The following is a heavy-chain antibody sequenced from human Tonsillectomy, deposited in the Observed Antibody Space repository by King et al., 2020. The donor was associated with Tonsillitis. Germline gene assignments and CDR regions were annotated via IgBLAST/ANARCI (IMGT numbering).Heavy chain of an antibody. J-gene: IGHJ4*02. Sequence: VQLVESGGGVVQPGGSLRLSCAASGFTFSDYGMHWVRQAPGKGLEWGTFISYDGSDKYYADSVKGRFTISRDNSKNTFCLQMNSLRVEDTAVYYCAGYVGPKPLDYWGQGTLVTVSS. CDR1: GFTFSDYG. CDR2: ISYDGSDK. D-gene: IGHD1-26*01. CDR3: AGYVGPKPLDY. V-gene: IGHV3-30*02.